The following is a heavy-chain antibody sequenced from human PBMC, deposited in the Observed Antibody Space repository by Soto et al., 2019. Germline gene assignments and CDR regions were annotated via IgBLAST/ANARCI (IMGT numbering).Heavy chain of an antibody. V-gene: IGHV4-39*01. CDR3: ARFYGDYILDFDY. J-gene: IGHJ4*02. D-gene: IGHD4-17*01. CDR1: GGSISSSSYY. Sequence: PSETLSLTCTVSGGSISSSSYYWGWIRQPPGKGREWIGSINYSGSTYSNPSLKSRVTISVDTSKNQFSLKLGSVTAADTAVYYCARFYGDYILDFDYWGQGTLVTVSS. CDR2: INYSGST.